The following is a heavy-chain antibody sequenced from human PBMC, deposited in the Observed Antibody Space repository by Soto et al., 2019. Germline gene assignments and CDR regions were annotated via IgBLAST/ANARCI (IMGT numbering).Heavy chain of an antibody. CDR3: VRPSDGDFPQGGDY. J-gene: IGHJ4*02. CDR2: IKHDGGET. CDR1: GFTFRSYW. D-gene: IGHD4-17*01. Sequence: DVQLVESGGGVVQPGGSLRLSCAASGFTFRSYWMTWVRQAPGKGLVWVANIKHDGGETSYVDSVKGRFTISRDNAKNSLFLHMSSLRAEDTAVYYCVRPSDGDFPQGGDYWGQGTLVTVSS. V-gene: IGHV3-7*05.